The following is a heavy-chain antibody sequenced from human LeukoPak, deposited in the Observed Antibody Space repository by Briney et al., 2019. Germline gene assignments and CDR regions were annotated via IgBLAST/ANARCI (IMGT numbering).Heavy chain of an antibody. CDR3: ARDGGLWLQNFDY. CDR1: GYTSTGYY. CDR2: INPNSGGT. Sequence: ASVKVSCKASGYTSTGYYMHWVRQAPGQGLEWMGWINPNSGGTSYAQKFQGRVTMTRDTSTSTVYMELSSLRSEDTAVYYCARDGGLWLQNFDYWGQGTLVTVSS. J-gene: IGHJ4*02. D-gene: IGHD5-18*01. V-gene: IGHV1-2*02.